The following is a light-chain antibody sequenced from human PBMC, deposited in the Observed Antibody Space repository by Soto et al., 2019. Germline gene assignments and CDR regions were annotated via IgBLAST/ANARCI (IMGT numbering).Light chain of an antibody. CDR2: DAS. J-gene: IGKJ1*01. CDR3: QQSYSNPPT. V-gene: IGKV1-39*01. Sequence: DIQLTQSPSSLSASLGDRVTITCRASQSISTHLNWYQQKPGKAPKLLIYDASSLESGVPSRFRGSGSGTEFTLTISGLQPEDSETYYCQQSYSNPPTFGQGTKVDIK. CDR1: QSISTH.